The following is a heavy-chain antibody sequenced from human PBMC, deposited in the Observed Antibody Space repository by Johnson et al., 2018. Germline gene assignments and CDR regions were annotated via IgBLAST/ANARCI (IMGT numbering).Heavy chain of an antibody. V-gene: IGHV3-21*01. Sequence: VQLVESGGGLVKXGGSLRLSCAASGFTFSSYSMNWVRQAPGKGLEWVSSISSSSNYIFYADSVKGRFTISRDNAKNSLYLQMNSLRAEDTAVYYCARPQAATISDAFDIWGQGTMVTVSS. CDR1: GFTFSSYS. CDR3: ARPQAATISDAFDI. J-gene: IGHJ3*02. D-gene: IGHD5-24*01. CDR2: ISSSSNYI.